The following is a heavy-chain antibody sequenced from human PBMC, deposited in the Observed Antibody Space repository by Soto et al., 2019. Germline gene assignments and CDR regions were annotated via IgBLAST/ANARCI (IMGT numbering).Heavy chain of an antibody. J-gene: IGHJ4*02. V-gene: IGHV1-18*04. Sequence: QIQLVQSGPEMKKPGASMKVSCKAYDFSFTSHGISWVRQAPGQGLEWMGWISLYNGNTNYAQQFQGRVTMTTDTSTSTAYMELRSLRSDDTAMYFCAIYHLELFRFDYWGQGTLVTVSS. D-gene: IGHD2-2*01. CDR3: AIYHLELFRFDY. CDR1: DFSFTSHG. CDR2: ISLYNGNT.